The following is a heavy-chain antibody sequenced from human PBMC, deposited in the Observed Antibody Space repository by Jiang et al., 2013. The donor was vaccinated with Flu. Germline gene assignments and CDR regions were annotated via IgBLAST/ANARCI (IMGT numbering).Heavy chain of an antibody. CDR2: IIPILGIA. Sequence: SGGTFSSYTISWVRQAPGQGLEWMGRIIPILGIANYAQKFQGRVTITADKSTSTAYMELSSLRSEDTAVYYCARDYYGSGSSYWGQGTLVTVSS. V-gene: IGHV1-69*04. D-gene: IGHD3-10*01. J-gene: IGHJ4*02. CDR3: ARDYYGSGSSY. CDR1: GGTFSSYT.